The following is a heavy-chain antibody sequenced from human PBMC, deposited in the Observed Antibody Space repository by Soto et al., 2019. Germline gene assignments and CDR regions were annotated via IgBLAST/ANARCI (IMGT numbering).Heavy chain of an antibody. V-gene: IGHV3-74*01. CDR3: ARVGVASRGIDS. Sequence: GGSLRLSCVASGFTFSYSLMHWVRQPPGKGLVWLSRIIGDGSGADYADSVKGRFFISRDNARNTVYLQMDSLGVEDTAVYYCARVGVASRGIDSWGQGILVTVSS. CDR1: GFTFSYSL. CDR2: IIGDGSGA. D-gene: IGHD3-3*01. J-gene: IGHJ4*02.